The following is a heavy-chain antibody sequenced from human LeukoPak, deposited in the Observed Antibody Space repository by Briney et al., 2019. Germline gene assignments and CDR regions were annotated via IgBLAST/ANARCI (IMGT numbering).Heavy chain of an antibody. J-gene: IGHJ4*02. CDR2: IFNTGNT. V-gene: IGHV4-59*11. D-gene: IGHD3-10*01. CDR3: ASRPADTTWYGVFDY. Sequence: SETLSLTCSVSGGSIDSHYWSWIRQPPGKRLEWIGYIFNTGNTNYNPSLASRVTMSVDTSRAQFFLRLSPVTAADTAIYYCASRPADTTWYGVFDYWSQGTLVTVSS. CDR1: GGSIDSHY.